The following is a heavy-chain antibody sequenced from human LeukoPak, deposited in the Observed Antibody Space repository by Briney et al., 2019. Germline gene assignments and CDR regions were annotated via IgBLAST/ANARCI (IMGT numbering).Heavy chain of an antibody. CDR2: INHSGST. Sequence: SETLSLTCAVYGGSFSGYYWSWIRQPPGKGLEWIGEINHSGSTNYNPSLKSRVTISVDTSKNHFSVKLSSVTAADTAVYYCARLGTGYYYSFDYWGQGTLVTVSS. CDR1: GGSFSGYY. D-gene: IGHD3-22*01. J-gene: IGHJ4*02. CDR3: ARLGTGYYYSFDY. V-gene: IGHV4-34*01.